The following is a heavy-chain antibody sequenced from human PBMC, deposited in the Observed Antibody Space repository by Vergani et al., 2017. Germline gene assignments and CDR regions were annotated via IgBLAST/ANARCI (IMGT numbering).Heavy chain of an antibody. D-gene: IGHD3/OR15-3a*01. CDR3: FYDFWAGYDSGDV. Sequence: EVHLVESGGGLVQPGESLKLSCATSGLTFSDSAIHWVRQTSGKGLEWIGRIRDKAYNYGKVYAVSVKGRFTISRDDSKKTAYLQMNGLTTEDTAVYYCFYDFWAGYDSGDVWGKGTTVTVSS. J-gene: IGHJ6*04. V-gene: IGHV3-73*02. CDR1: GLTFSDSA. CDR2: IRDKAYNYGK.